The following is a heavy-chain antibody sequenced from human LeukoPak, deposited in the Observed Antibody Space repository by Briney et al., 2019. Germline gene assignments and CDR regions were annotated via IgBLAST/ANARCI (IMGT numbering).Heavy chain of an antibody. CDR3: ARGLVWRFLLDSRRDSFDI. CDR2: ISHSGTT. V-gene: IGHV4-39*07. CDR1: GGSISSSSYY. J-gene: IGHJ3*02. D-gene: IGHD3-16*01. Sequence: SETLSLTCTVSGGSISSSSYYWGWIRQPPGKGLEWIGEISHSGTTTYNPSLKSRVTISVDTSKNQFSLKLRSVTAADTAVYYCARGLVWRFLLDSRRDSFDIWGQGTTITVSS.